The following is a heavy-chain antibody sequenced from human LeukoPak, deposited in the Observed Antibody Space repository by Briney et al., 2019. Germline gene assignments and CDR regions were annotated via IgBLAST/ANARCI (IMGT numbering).Heavy chain of an antibody. CDR2: IYYSGST. CDR3: ARTADGNWNYDY. CDR1: GGSISSSSYY. D-gene: IGHD1-20*01. V-gene: IGHV4-39*07. Sequence: SETLSLTCTVSGGSISSSSYYWGWIRQPPGKGLEWIGSIYYSGSTYYNPSLKSRVTISVDTSKNQCSLKLSSVTAADTAVYYCARTADGNWNYDYWGQGTLVTVSS. J-gene: IGHJ4*02.